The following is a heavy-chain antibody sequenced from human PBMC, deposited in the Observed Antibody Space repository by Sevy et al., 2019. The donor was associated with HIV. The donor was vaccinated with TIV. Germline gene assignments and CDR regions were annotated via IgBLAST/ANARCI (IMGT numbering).Heavy chain of an antibody. CDR2: ILPIFGTP. V-gene: IGHV1-69*13. CDR1: GDTFSTYG. CDR3: AREGGVAITGDHDAFDI. D-gene: IGHD7-27*01. J-gene: IGHJ3*02. Sequence: ASVKVSCKASGDTFSTYGLSWVRQAPGQGLEWMGGILPIFGTPNYTQKFQGRVTITADESASTAYMDLSSLRSEDTALYYCAREGGVAITGDHDAFDIWGHRTLVTVSS.